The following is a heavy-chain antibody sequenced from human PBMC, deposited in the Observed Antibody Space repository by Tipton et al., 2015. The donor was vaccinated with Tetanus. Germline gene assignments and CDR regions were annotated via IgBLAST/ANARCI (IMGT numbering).Heavy chain of an antibody. J-gene: IGHJ4*02. CDR2: INPSGGST. V-gene: IGHV1-46*01. Sequence: QVQLVQSGAEVKKPGASVKVSCKASGYTFTSYYMHWVRQAPGQGLEWMGIINPSGGSTSYAQKFQGRVTMTRDTSTSTVYMELSSLRSEDTAVYYCARGGRWLQSAEELPLPFDYWGQGTLVTVSS. CDR1: GYTFTSYY. D-gene: IGHD5-24*01. CDR3: ARGGRWLQSAEELPLPFDY.